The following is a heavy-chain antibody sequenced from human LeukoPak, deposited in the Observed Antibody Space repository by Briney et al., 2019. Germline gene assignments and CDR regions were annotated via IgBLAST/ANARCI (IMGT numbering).Heavy chain of an antibody. CDR2: IKQDGSEK. J-gene: IGHJ4*02. D-gene: IGHD3-9*01. CDR1: GFTFSSYW. CDR3: ASSPKNYDILTGYHPTYFDY. Sequence: GGSLRLSCAASGFTFSSYWMSWVRQAPGKGLEWVANIKQDGSEKYYVDSVKGRFTISRDNAKNSLYLQMNSLRAEDTAVYYCASSPKNYDILTGYHPTYFDYWGQGTLVTVSS. V-gene: IGHV3-7*03.